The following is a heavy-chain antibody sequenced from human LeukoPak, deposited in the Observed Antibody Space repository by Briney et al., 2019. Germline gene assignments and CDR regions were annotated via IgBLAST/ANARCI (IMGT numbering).Heavy chain of an antibody. Sequence: SETLSLTCTVSGGSMSGSYWSWIRQPPGKGLEWIGYIYYSGSTNYNPSLKSRVTISVDTSKNQFSLKLSSVTAADTAVYYCARDSPVVTASGHYYGMDVWGQGTTVTVSS. D-gene: IGHD2-21*02. CDR1: GGSMSGSY. J-gene: IGHJ6*02. CDR2: IYYSGST. CDR3: ARDSPVVTASGHYYGMDV. V-gene: IGHV4-59*01.